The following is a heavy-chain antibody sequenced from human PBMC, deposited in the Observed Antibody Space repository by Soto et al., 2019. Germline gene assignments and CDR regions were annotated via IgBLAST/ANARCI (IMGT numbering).Heavy chain of an antibody. V-gene: IGHV3-33*01. Sequence: GGSLRLSCAASGFTFSSYGMHWVRQAPGKGLEWVAVIWYDGSNKYYADSVKGRFTISRDNSKNTLYLQMNSLRAEDTAVYYCARGQYSSGWSNYYGMDVWGQGTTVTVSS. CDR1: GFTFSSYG. D-gene: IGHD6-19*01. CDR3: ARGQYSSGWSNYYGMDV. J-gene: IGHJ6*02. CDR2: IWYDGSNK.